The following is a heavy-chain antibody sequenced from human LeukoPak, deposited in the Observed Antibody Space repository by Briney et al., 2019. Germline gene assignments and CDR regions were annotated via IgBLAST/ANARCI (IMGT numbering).Heavy chain of an antibody. J-gene: IGHJ6*04. V-gene: IGHV3-11*04. CDR2: ISSNGKTR. Sequence: GGSLRLSCAASGVTFHEYYMSWVRQAPGKGLEWVSYISSNGKTRDYANSVKGRFTISRDNAKNSLYLQMNSLRAEDTAVYYCAELGITMIGGVWGKGTTVTISS. CDR1: GVTFHEYY. CDR3: AELGITMIGGV. D-gene: IGHD3-10*02.